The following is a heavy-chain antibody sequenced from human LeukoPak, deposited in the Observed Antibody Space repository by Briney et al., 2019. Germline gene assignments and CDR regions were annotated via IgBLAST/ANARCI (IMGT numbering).Heavy chain of an antibody. D-gene: IGHD5-18*01. J-gene: IGHJ4*02. CDR3: ARARGYSYGLDY. V-gene: IGHV3-48*01. Sequence: GSLRLSCAASGFTFNSYSINWVRQAPGKGLEWVSYISSSSNTIYYADSVKGRFTISRDNAKNSLYLQMNSLRAEDTAVYYRARARGYSYGLDYWGQGTLVTVSS. CDR2: ISSSSNTI. CDR1: GFTFNSYS.